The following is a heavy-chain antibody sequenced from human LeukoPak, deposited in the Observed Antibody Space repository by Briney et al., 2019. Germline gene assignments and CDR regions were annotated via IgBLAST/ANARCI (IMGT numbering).Heavy chain of an antibody. CDR3: AKVSWANYFDY. V-gene: IGHV3-23*01. D-gene: IGHD6-13*01. Sequence: GGSLRLSCAASGFSFSSYALSWVRQAPGKGLEWVSAISGSGGNTYYADSVRGRFTISRDNSKNTLYLQMNSLRAEDTAIYYCAKVSWANYFDYWGQGTLVTVSS. J-gene: IGHJ4*02. CDR2: ISGSGGNT. CDR1: GFSFSSYA.